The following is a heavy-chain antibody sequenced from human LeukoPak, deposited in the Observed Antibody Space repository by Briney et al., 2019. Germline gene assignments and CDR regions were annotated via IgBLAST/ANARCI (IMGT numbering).Heavy chain of an antibody. CDR1: GFTFSDYY. V-gene: IGHV3-11*01. J-gene: IGHJ5*02. D-gene: IGHD4-17*01. Sequence: KSGGSLRLSCAASGFTFSDYYMSWIRQAPGKGLEWVSYISSSGSTIYYADSVKGRFTISRDNAKNSLYLQMNSLRAEDTAVYYCARHRDGDYDWFDPWGQGTLVTVSS. CDR3: ARHRDGDYDWFDP. CDR2: ISSSGSTI.